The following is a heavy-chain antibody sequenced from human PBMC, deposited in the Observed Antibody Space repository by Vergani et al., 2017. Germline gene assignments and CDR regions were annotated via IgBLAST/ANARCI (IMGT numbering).Heavy chain of an antibody. D-gene: IGHD4-17*01. CDR3: AGDRAYGDYVTPANYYYYYGMDV. CDR1: GGTFSSYA. Sequence: QVQLVQSGAEVKKPGSSVKVSCKASGGTFSSYAISWVRQAPGQGLEWMGGIIPIFGTANYAQKFQGRVTITADESTSTAYMELSSLRSEDTAVYYCAGDRAYGDYVTPANYYYYYGMDVWGQGTTVTVSS. J-gene: IGHJ6*02. CDR2: IIPIFGTA. V-gene: IGHV1-69*01.